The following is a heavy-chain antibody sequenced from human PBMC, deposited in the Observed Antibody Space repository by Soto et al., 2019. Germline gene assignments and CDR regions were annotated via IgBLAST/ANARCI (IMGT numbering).Heavy chain of an antibody. D-gene: IGHD2-2*01. V-gene: IGHV1-69*13. CDR1: RGTFSNYA. CDR2: IIPIFGPT. J-gene: IGHJ6*02. Sequence: SVKVSYKASRGTFSNYAITWVRRAPGQGLEWMGGIIPIFGPTNYAQRFQGRLTITADESTSTAYMVLSSLRSDDTAVYYCARDGNIVVVPAALARPSGMDVWGQGTTVTVSS. CDR3: ARDGNIVVVPAALARPSGMDV.